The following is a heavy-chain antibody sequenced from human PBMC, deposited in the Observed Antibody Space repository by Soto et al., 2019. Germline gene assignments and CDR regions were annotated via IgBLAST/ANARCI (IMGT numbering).Heavy chain of an antibody. CDR1: GGSISSYY. CDR2: IYYSGST. V-gene: IGHV4-59*12. CDR3: ARWSVVTLRDIFDY. Sequence: SETLSLTCTVSGGSISSYYWSWIRQPPGKGLEWIGYIYYSGSTNYNPSLKSRVTISVDTSKNQFSLKLSSVTAADTAVYYCARWSVVTLRDIFDYWGQGTLVTVSS. D-gene: IGHD2-21*02. J-gene: IGHJ4*02.